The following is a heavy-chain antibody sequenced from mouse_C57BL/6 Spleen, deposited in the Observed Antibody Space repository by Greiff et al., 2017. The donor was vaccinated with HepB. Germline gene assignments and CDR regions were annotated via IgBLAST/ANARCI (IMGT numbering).Heavy chain of an antibody. Sequence: EVQLQESGPGLVKPSQSLSLTCSVTGYSITSGYYWNWIRQFPGNKLEWMGYISYDGSNNYNPSLKNRISITRDTSKNQFFLKLNSVTTEDTATYYCARDSPRWYFDVWGTGTTVTVSS. J-gene: IGHJ1*03. CDR2: ISYDGSN. CDR1: GYSITSGYY. CDR3: ARDSPRWYFDV. V-gene: IGHV3-6*01.